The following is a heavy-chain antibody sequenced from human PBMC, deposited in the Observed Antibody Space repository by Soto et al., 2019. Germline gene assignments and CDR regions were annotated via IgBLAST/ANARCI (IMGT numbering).Heavy chain of an antibody. J-gene: IGHJ4*02. CDR1: GFTFSSYG. V-gene: IGHV3-30*18. CDR3: AKAWSSQEARTREYFDY. CDR2: ISYDGSNK. Sequence: QVQLVESGGGVVQPGRSLRLSCAASGFTFSSYGMHWVRQAPGKGLEWVAVISYDGSNKYYADSVKGRFTISRDNSKNTLYLQMNSLRAEDTAVYYCAKAWSSQEARTREYFDYWGQGTLVTVSS. D-gene: IGHD6-6*01.